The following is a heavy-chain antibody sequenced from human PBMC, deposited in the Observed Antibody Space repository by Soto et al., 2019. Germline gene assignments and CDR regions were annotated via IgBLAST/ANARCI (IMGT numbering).Heavy chain of an antibody. CDR2: ISSFTGGT. Sequence: QVHLVQSGAEVKNPGASVKVSCKASGYTFTSHGISWVRQAPGQGLEWLGWISSFTGGTNYAQSLQGRVTMTTDTSTTTAYMELTSLTSDDTAVYYCARDISYGSGTAYGYWGQGTPVTVSS. CDR1: GYTFTSHG. V-gene: IGHV1-18*01. J-gene: IGHJ4*02. D-gene: IGHD3-10*01. CDR3: ARDISYGSGTAYGY.